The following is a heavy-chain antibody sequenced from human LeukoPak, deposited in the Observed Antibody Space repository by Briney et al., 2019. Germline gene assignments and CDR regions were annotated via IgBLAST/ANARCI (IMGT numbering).Heavy chain of an antibody. CDR2: ISNDGSNK. CDR1: GFTFSTFA. CDR3: AKGKGGSGFDSIDI. Sequence: GGSLRLSCAASGFTFSTFAIHWVRQAPGKGLEWVAVISNDGSNKYYADSVKGRFTISRDDSKNTLYLQMNSLRAEDTAVYYCAKGKGGSGFDSIDIWGQGTMVTVSS. V-gene: IGHV3-30*18. D-gene: IGHD3-10*01. J-gene: IGHJ3*02.